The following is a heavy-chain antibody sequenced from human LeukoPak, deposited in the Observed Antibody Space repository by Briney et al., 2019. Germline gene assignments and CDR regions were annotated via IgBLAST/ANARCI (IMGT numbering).Heavy chain of an antibody. CDR2: ISGSGGST. D-gene: IGHD6-19*01. V-gene: IGHV3-23*01. Sequence: GGSLRVSCAASGFTFSSYAMSWVRQAPGKGLEWVSAISGSGGSTYYADSVKGRFTISRDNSKNTLYLQMNSLRAEDTAVYYCAKGPAAGVYFDYWGQGTLVTVSS. J-gene: IGHJ4*02. CDR1: GFTFSSYA. CDR3: AKGPAAGVYFDY.